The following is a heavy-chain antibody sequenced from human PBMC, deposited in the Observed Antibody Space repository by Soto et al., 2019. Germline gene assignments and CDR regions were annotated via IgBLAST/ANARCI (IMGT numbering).Heavy chain of an antibody. V-gene: IGHV1-24*01. Sequence: ASVKVSCKASGCIFINYYIHWVRQAPGKGLEWMGVIDPNGGKTIYAQKFQGRVTMTEDTSTDTAYMELSSLRSEDTAVYYCATVYYDSSGSLAFDYWGQGTLVTVSS. CDR1: GCIFINYY. D-gene: IGHD3-22*01. CDR2: IDPNGGKT. CDR3: ATVYYDSSGSLAFDY. J-gene: IGHJ4*02.